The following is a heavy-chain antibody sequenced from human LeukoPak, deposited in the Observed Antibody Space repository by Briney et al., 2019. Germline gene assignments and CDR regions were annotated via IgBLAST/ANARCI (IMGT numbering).Heavy chain of an antibody. Sequence: GASVKVSCKASGYTFTSYAMNWVRQAPGQGLEWMGWINTNTGNPTYAQGFTGRFVFSLDTSVSTAYLQISSLKAEDTAVYYCARSYYHFWGDYQYPGDYWGQGTLVTVSS. J-gene: IGHJ4*02. D-gene: IGHD3-3*01. CDR2: INTNTGNP. CDR3: ARSYYHFWGDYQYPGDY. V-gene: IGHV7-4-1*02. CDR1: GYTFTSYA.